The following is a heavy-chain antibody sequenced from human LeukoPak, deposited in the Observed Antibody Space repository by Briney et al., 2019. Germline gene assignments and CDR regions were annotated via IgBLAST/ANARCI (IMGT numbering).Heavy chain of an antibody. CDR2: IYYSGST. CDR3: ARHEYSGSYYGLSWFDP. D-gene: IGHD1-26*01. J-gene: IGHJ5*02. V-gene: IGHV4-39*01. CDR1: GGSISSSGYY. Sequence: SETLSLTCTVSGGSISSSGYYWGWIRQPPGKWLEWIASIYYSGSTYYNPSLKSRVTISVDTSKNQLSLKLSFLTAADTAVYYCARHEYSGSYYGLSWFDPWGQGTLVTVSS.